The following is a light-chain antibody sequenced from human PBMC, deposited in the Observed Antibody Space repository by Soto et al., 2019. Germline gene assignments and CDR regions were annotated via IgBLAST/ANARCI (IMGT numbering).Light chain of an antibody. CDR2: EVS. Sequence: QSVLTQPASVSGCPGQSITISCTGTSSDVGGYNYVSWYQQHPGKAPKLMIYEVSNRPSGVSNRFSGSKSGNTASLTISGLQAEDEADYYCSSYTSSSTLDLGGGTKLTVL. CDR3: SSYTSSSTLD. V-gene: IGLV2-14*01. CDR1: SSDVGGYNY. J-gene: IGLJ2*01.